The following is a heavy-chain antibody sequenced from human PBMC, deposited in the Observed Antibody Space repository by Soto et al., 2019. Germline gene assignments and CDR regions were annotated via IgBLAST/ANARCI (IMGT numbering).Heavy chain of an antibody. J-gene: IGHJ4*02. CDR2: INAGNGDT. D-gene: IGHD6-19*01. CDR3: ARDIGSGSGGSLAF. Sequence: ASVKVSCKASGYTFTSYPIHWVRQAPGQRLEWMGWINAGNGDTKYSQKFQGRVAITRDTSASTAYMELSSLRSEDVVVYYCARDIGSGSGGSLAFWGQGTLVTVSS. V-gene: IGHV1-3*01. CDR1: GYTFTSYP.